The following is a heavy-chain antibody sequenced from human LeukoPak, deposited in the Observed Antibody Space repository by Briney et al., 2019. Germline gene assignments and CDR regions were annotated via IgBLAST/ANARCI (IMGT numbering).Heavy chain of an antibody. J-gene: IGHJ4*02. CDR3: ARARRQQQLVLGY. Sequence: SGGSLRLSCAASGFTFSSYGMHWVRQAPGKGLEWVAVIWYDGSNKYYADSVKGRFTISRDNSKNTLYLQMNGLRAEDTAVHYCARARRQQQLVLGYWGQGTLVTVSS. CDR1: GFTFSSYG. V-gene: IGHV3-33*01. CDR2: IWYDGSNK. D-gene: IGHD6-13*01.